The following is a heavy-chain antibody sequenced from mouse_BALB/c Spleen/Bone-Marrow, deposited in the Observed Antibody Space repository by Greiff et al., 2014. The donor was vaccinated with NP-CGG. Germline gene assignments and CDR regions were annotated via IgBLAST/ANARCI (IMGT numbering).Heavy chain of an antibody. J-gene: IGHJ3*01. V-gene: IGHV1-37*01. D-gene: IGHD2-4*01. CDR3: GRGNYDYDSWFGY. CDR1: GYSFTGYF. CDR2: INPYNGDP. Sequence: VQLKESGPELVKPGASVKISCKASGYSFTGYFMNWMKQSHGKSLEWIGRINPYNGDPFYNQEFKGKATLTVDKSSSTAHMELLSLTSEDSAVYYCGRGNYDYDSWFGYWGQGTLVTVSA.